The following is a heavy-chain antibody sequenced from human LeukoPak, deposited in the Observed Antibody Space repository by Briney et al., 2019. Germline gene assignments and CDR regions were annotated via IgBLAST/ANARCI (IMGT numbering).Heavy chain of an antibody. CDR3: ARRSSGWYTVFDN. V-gene: IGHV4-59*08. D-gene: IGHD6-19*01. CDR2: IYYTGST. CDR1: GGSISSYC. J-gene: IGHJ3*02. Sequence: SETLSLTCSVSGGSISSYCWGWIRQPPGKGLEYIGDIYYTGSTNYNSSLKSRVTIFVDTSKNQFSLQLTAVTAADTAVYYCARRSSGWYTVFDNWGQGTMVTVSS.